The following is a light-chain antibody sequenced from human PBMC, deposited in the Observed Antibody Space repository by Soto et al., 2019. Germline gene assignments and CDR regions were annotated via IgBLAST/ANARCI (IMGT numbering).Light chain of an antibody. V-gene: IGKV1-5*03. Sequence: ILMSQSPSSLSASVGDRVTITCRASQALDNWLAWSQQKPGKAPQLLIYRSTTLKTGVPSRFSGFGSGTEYTLTINGLQPDDCATYYCQQYSIYWTFGQGTTVEI. CDR1: QALDNW. CDR2: RST. J-gene: IGKJ1*01. CDR3: QQYSIYWT.